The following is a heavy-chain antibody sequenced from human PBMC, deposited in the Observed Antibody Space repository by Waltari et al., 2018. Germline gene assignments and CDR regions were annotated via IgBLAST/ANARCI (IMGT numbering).Heavy chain of an antibody. CDR3: AREWGESQGSSSWSRKGYYFDF. CDR1: GYTFTGYY. Sequence: QVQLVQSGAEVKKPGASVKVSCKASGYTFTGYYMHWVRQAPGQGLGWMGWIKPNRGDTIYAQKFQGRVTMTRDTSVTTAYMELSRLRSDDAAVNYCAREWGESQGSSSWSRKGYYFDFWGQGTLVTVSS. CDR2: IKPNRGDT. V-gene: IGHV1-2*02. D-gene: IGHD6-13*01. J-gene: IGHJ4*02.